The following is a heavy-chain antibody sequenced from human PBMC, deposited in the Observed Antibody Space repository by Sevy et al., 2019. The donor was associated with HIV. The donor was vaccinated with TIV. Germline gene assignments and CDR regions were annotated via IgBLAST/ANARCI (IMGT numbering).Heavy chain of an antibody. V-gene: IGHV3-48*01. CDR2: MNSITSTI. CDR1: GFTFSSYS. D-gene: IGHD2-2*01. Sequence: GGSLRLSCVGSGFTFSSYSMNWVRQAPGKGLEWLSYMNSITSTIYYADSVKGRFTISRDNAKNSVSLQMPSLRAEDKAVYYCARNGGYADYGMDVWGKGTTVTVSS. J-gene: IGHJ6*04. CDR3: ARNGGYADYGMDV.